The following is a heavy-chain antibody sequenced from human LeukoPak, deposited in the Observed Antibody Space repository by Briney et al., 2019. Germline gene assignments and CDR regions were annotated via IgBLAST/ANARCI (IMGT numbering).Heavy chain of an antibody. V-gene: IGHV3-23*01. J-gene: IGHJ5*02. CDR1: GFTFSNYG. CDR3: AKGKPAAGVISPFDP. CDR2: ISDSDDST. D-gene: IGHD6-13*01. Sequence: GGTLRLSCAASGFTFSNYGMSWVRQAPGKGLEWVSTISDSDDSTYYADSVKGRFTISRDNSKNTLYLQMNSLRAEDTAVYYCAKGKPAAGVISPFDPWGQGTLVTVSS.